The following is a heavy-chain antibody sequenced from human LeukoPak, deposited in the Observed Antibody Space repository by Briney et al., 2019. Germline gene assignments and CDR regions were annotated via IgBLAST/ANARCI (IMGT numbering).Heavy chain of an antibody. Sequence: PSDTLSLTCLLSGGSIRSGNYYWDWIRQPPGKGLEWIGSIYYTGSTYNNPSLKTRVTMSVDTSKKQFSLNLNSVAAADTAVYYCARVRAAAIPYYFDYWGQGTLVTVSS. V-gene: IGHV4-39*07. D-gene: IGHD6-13*01. J-gene: IGHJ4*02. CDR2: IYYTGST. CDR1: GGSIRSGNYY. CDR3: ARVRAAAIPYYFDY.